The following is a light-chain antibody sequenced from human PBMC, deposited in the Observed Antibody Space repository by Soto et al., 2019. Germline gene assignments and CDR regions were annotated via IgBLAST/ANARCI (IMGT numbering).Light chain of an antibody. V-gene: IGLV2-14*03. Sequence: QSALTQPASVSGSPGQSITISCTGTSSDVGGYNYVSWYQQHPGKAPKLMIYDVSYRPSGVSNRYSSTKSGNTASLTISWLQSEDEADYYCSSYTSSSAGVFGGGTKLTVL. CDR3: SSYTSSSAGV. CDR1: SSDVGGYNY. J-gene: IGLJ3*02. CDR2: DVS.